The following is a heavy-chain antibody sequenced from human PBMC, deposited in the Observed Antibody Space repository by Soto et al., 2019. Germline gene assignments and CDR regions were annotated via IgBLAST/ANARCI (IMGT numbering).Heavy chain of an antibody. CDR2: VSFDGKVT. D-gene: IGHD2-21*02. J-gene: IGHJ4*02. CDR1: GFTFNSLS. CDR3: AREPYGDSQYFDY. V-gene: IGHV3-30*04. Sequence: ESGGGMAQAGTSLRLSCTGSGFTFNSLSLHWVRQGPDKGLEWVAVVSFDGKVTYYADSVKGRFTVSRDISKNTIYLQANSLRPEDTAVYYCAREPYGDSQYFDYWGQGTPVTVSS.